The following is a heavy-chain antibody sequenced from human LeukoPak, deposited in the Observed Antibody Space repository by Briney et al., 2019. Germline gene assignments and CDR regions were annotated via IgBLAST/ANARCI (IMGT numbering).Heavy chain of an antibody. J-gene: IGHJ6*02. CDR1: GGSISSYY. Sequence: SETLSLTCTVSGGSISSYYWSWIRQPPGKGLEWIGYIYYSGSTNYNPSLKSRVTISVDTSKNQFSLKLSSVTAADTAVYYCARDPGSISGVRGGRNYGMDVWGQGTTVTVSS. CDR3: ARDPGSISGVRGGRNYGMDV. D-gene: IGHD3-10*01. V-gene: IGHV4-59*01. CDR2: IYYSGST.